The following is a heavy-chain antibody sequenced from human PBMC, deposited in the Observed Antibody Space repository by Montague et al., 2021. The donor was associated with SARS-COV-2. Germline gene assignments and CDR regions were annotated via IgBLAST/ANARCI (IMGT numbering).Heavy chain of an antibody. CDR3: TTDAVTLRGPHYYYYDSSAPPRGEDDAFDI. Sequence: SLRLSCAASGFTFSNAWMSWVRQAPGKGLEWVGRIKSQTDGGTTDYAAPVKGRFTISRDDSKNTLYLQMNSLKTEDTAVYYCTTDAVTLRGPHYYYYDSSAPPRGEDDAFDIWGQGTMVTVSS. D-gene: IGHD3-22*01. J-gene: IGHJ3*02. CDR2: IKSQTDGGTT. CDR1: GFTFSNAW. V-gene: IGHV3-15*01.